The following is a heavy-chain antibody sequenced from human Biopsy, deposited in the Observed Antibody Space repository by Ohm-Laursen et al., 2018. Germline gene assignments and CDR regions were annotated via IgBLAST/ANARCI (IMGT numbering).Heavy chain of an antibody. V-gene: IGHV1-18*01. CDR1: GGTFSSSA. D-gene: IGHD2/OR15-2a*01. CDR3: ARVFCTSTTCYGLLDN. CDR2: ISPYNDKT. J-gene: IGHJ4*02. Sequence: ASVKVSCKASGGTFSSSAITWVRQAPGQGLEWVGWISPYNDKTSYPPKLQDRVTMTADTSTDTAHMELRSLRSDDTAVYYCARVFCTSTTCYGLLDNWGQGTVVTVSS.